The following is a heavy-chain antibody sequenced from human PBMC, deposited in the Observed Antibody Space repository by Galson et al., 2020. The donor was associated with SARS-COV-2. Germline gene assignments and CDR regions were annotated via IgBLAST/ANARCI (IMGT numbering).Heavy chain of an antibody. J-gene: IGHJ4*02. CDR1: GFTFSSYA. Sequence: SCAASGFTFSSYAMHWVRQAPGKGLEWVAVISYDGSNKYYADSVKGRFTISRDNSKNTLYLQMNSLRAEDTAVYYCARDRGNDYGDSYFDYWGQGTLVTVSS. CDR3: ARDRGNDYGDSYFDY. D-gene: IGHD4-17*01. CDR2: ISYDGSNK. V-gene: IGHV3-30-3*01.